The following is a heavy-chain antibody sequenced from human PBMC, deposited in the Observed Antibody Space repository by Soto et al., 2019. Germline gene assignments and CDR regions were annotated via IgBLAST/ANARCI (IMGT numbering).Heavy chain of an antibody. Sequence: QVQLQESGPGLVKPSGTLSLTCAVSGASISNSRWWPWVRQPPGKGLEWIGDIFHSGDTNYNPSLKSRVFISVDKSQNQFSLKASSVTAADTAVYYCAYSTGWYRHDVWGQGTLVTVSS. J-gene: IGHJ3*01. CDR2: IFHSGDT. CDR1: GASISNSRW. V-gene: IGHV4-4*02. CDR3: AYSTGWYRHDV. D-gene: IGHD6-19*01.